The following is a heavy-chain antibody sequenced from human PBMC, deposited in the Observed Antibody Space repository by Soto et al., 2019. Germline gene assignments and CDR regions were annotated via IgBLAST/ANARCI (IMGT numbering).Heavy chain of an antibody. D-gene: IGHD4-17*01. CDR2: INHSGST. CDR1: GGSFSGYY. J-gene: IGHJ4*02. Sequence: QVQLQQWGAGLLKPSETLSLTCAVYGGSFSGYYWSWIRQPPGKGLEWIGEINHSGSTNYNPSLKSRVTITVDTSKRQFSLKLSSVTAADTAVYYCARGRDETKVTPYYFDYWGQGTLVTVSS. V-gene: IGHV4-34*01. CDR3: ARGRDETKVTPYYFDY.